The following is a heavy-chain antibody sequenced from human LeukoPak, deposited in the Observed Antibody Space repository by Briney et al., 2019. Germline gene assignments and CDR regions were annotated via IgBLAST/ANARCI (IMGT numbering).Heavy chain of an antibody. V-gene: IGHV3-30*18. Sequence: GGSLRLSCAASGFTFSSYGMHWVRQAPGKGLEWVAVISYDGSNKYYADSVKGRFTISRDNSKSTLYLQMNSLRAEDTAVYYCAKAGDLKNRLDYWGQGTLVTVSS. J-gene: IGHJ4*02. CDR2: ISYDGSNK. CDR3: AKAGDLKNRLDY. CDR1: GFTFSSYG. D-gene: IGHD1-14*01.